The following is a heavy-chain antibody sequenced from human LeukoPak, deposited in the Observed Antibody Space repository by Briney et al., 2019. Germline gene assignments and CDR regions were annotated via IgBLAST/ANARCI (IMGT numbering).Heavy chain of an antibody. CDR2: IYHSGST. D-gene: IGHD3-10*01. CDR3: ARDTMVRGDPIDY. CDR1: GYSISSGYY. V-gene: IGHV4-38-2*02. Sequence: SETLSLTCTVSGYSISSGYYWGWIRQPPGKGLGWIGSIYHSGSTYYNPSLKSRVTISVDTSKNQFSLKLSSVTAADTAVYYCARDTMVRGDPIDYWGQGTLVTVSS. J-gene: IGHJ4*02.